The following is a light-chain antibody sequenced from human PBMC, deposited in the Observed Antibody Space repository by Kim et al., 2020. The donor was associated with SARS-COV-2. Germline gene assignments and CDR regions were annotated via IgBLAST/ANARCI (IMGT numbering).Light chain of an antibody. J-gene: IGKJ1*01. CDR1: QNINRW. V-gene: IGKV1-5*03. CDR2: KAS. CDR3: QQYNSYWT. Sequence: SAYVGDRVTITCRASQNINRWLAWYQQKPGKAPKLLIYKASTLESGVPSRFSGSGSGTEFSLTISSLQPDDFATYYCQQYNSYWTFGQGTKVDIK.